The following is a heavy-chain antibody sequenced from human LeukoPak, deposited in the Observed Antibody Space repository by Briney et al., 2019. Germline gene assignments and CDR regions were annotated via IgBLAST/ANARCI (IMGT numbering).Heavy chain of an antibody. CDR1: GDNVSSNSVA. D-gene: IGHD3-10*01. V-gene: IGHV6-1*01. Sequence: SQTLSLTCAISGDNVSSNSVAWNWIRQSPSRGLEWLGRTYYRSQWFNDYAVSVKSRITINPDTSKNHFSLQLNSVTPEDTALYYCARASDGYYAAFDIWGQGTMVTVSS. J-gene: IGHJ3*02. CDR2: TYYRSQWFN. CDR3: ARASDGYYAAFDI.